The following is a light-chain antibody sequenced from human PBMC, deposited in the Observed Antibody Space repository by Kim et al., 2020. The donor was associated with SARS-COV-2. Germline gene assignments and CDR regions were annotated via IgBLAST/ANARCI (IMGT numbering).Light chain of an antibody. CDR2: GAS. CDR1: QSVDSS. V-gene: IGKV3-15*01. J-gene: IGKJ4*01. CDR3: QQYNNWPPLT. Sequence: PGERATLSCRASQSVDSSSLAWYQQKPGQAPRLLIYGASTRATGIPARFSGSGSGTDFTLTINSLQSEDFAVYYCQQYNNWPPLTFGGGTKVDIK.